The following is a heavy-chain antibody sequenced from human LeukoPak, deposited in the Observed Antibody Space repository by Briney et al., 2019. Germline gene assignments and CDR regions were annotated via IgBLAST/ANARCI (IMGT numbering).Heavy chain of an antibody. D-gene: IGHD3-9*01. CDR2: IKKDGSEK. J-gene: IGHJ4*02. V-gene: IGHV3-7*03. Sequence: GGSLRLSCAASGLTFSSHRMSWVRQAPGKGLEWVANIKKDGSEKYYVDSVKGRFTISRDNAKTSLYLQMNSLRPEDTAVYYCARDHIILTDLSNEGFDYWGQGTLVTVSS. CDR3: ARDHIILTDLSNEGFDY. CDR1: GLTFSSHR.